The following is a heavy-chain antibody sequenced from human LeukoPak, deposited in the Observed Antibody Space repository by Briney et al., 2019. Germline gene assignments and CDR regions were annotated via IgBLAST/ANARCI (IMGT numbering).Heavy chain of an antibody. V-gene: IGHV4-59*08. CDR2: IYYSGST. Sequence: SETLSLTCTVSGGSISSYYWSWIRQPPGKGLEWIGYIYYSGSTNYNPSLKSRVTISVDTSKNQFSLKLSSVTAADTAVYYCARLGGYSYGLGAFDIWGRGTMVTVSS. D-gene: IGHD5-18*01. J-gene: IGHJ3*02. CDR1: GGSISSYY. CDR3: ARLGGYSYGLGAFDI.